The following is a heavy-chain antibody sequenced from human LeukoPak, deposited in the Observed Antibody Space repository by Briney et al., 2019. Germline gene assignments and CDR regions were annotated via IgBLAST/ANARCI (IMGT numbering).Heavy chain of an antibody. Sequence: GASVKVSCKASGYTFTGYYMHWVRQAPGQGLEWMGWINPNSGGTNYAQKFQGWVTMTRDTSISTAYMELSRLRSDDTAVYYCARALDRIQLWLQDPYYYYGMDVWGQGTTVTVSS. D-gene: IGHD5-18*01. CDR3: ARALDRIQLWLQDPYYYYGMDV. V-gene: IGHV1-2*04. CDR1: GYTFTGYY. CDR2: INPNSGGT. J-gene: IGHJ6*02.